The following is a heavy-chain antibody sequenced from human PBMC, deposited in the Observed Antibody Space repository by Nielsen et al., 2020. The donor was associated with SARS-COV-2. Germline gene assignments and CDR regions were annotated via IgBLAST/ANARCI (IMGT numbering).Heavy chain of an antibody. D-gene: IGHD3-22*01. CDR3: VRVRDDGHYYDTGLFDN. Sequence: GESLKISCAASGSTFSSYVMNWVRQAPGKGLEWVSYISRDGGATYYADSVKGRFTISKDNARNTLYLQMNSLRAEDTAVYYCVRVRDDGHYYDTGLFDNWGQGSLVTVSS. J-gene: IGHJ4*02. CDR2: ISRDGGAT. V-gene: IGHV3-48*03. CDR1: GSTFSSYV.